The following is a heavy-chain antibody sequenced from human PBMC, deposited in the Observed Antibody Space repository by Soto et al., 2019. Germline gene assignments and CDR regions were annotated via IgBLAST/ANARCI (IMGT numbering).Heavy chain of an antibody. CDR3: ARVRHGVVAVAATRRSWYFDL. D-gene: IGHD2-15*01. J-gene: IGHJ2*01. Sequence: QLQLQESGPGLVKPSQTLSLTCTVSGGSISSGGYYWSWIRQHPGKGLEWIGYIYYSGSTYYNPSLKSRVTISVDTSKNQFSLKLSSVTAADTAVYYCARVRHGVVAVAATRRSWYFDLWGRGTLVTVSS. CDR2: IYYSGST. V-gene: IGHV4-31*03. CDR1: GGSISSGGYY.